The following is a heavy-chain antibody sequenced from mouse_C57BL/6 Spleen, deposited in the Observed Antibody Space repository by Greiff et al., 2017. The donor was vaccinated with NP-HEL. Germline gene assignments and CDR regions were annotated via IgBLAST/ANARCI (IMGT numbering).Heavy chain of an antibody. J-gene: IGHJ4*01. Sequence: VQLQQPGAELVMPGASVKLSCKASGYTFTSYWMHWVKQRPGQGLEWIGEIDPSDSYTNYNQKFKGKSTLTVDKSSSTAYMQLSSLTSEDSAVYYCARGEFLYYDMDYWGQGTSVTVSS. CDR1: GYTFTSYW. CDR2: IDPSDSYT. CDR3: ARGEFLYYDMDY. V-gene: IGHV1-69*01.